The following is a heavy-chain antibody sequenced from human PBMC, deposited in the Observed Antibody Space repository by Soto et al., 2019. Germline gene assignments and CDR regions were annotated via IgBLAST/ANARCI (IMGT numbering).Heavy chain of an antibody. Sequence: EVQLLESGGGLVQPGGSLRLSCAASGFTFSSYAMSWVRQAPGKGLEWVSAISGSGGSTYYADSVKGRFTISRDNSKNTLYLQMNSLRAEDTAVYYCAKDRGPYCSGSSCYSREDWFDPWGQGTRVTVSS. V-gene: IGHV3-23*01. CDR1: GFTFSSYA. CDR3: AKDRGPYCSGSSCYSREDWFDP. CDR2: ISGSGGST. D-gene: IGHD2-15*01. J-gene: IGHJ5*02.